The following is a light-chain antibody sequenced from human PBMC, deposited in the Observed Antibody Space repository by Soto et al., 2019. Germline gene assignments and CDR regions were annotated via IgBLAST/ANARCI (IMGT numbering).Light chain of an antibody. Sequence: IVLTQSPGTLSLSHGERATLSCRASQSLTRNYLAWYQQKPGQAPRVLIYGASSRATGIPDRFSGSGSATDFTLTISRLEPEDFAVYYCQQYGNSPITFGQGTRLAIK. CDR1: QSLTRNY. J-gene: IGKJ5*01. V-gene: IGKV3-20*01. CDR2: GAS. CDR3: QQYGNSPIT.